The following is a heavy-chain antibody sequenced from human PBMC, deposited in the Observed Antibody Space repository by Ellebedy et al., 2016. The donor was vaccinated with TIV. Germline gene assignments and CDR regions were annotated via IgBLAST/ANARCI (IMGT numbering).Heavy chain of an antibody. CDR2: LKEDGSEK. CDR3: VRDSIKTPYAMLY. CDR1: GLTFSRYW. D-gene: IGHD2-8*01. Sequence: PGGSLRLSCAASGLTFSRYWMSWVRQAPGKGLEWVANLKEDGSEKHYVDSVRGRFTISRDNAKNSVYLQMNSLRAEDTAVYYCVRDSIKTPYAMLYWGQGTLVTVSS. V-gene: IGHV3-7*01. J-gene: IGHJ4*02.